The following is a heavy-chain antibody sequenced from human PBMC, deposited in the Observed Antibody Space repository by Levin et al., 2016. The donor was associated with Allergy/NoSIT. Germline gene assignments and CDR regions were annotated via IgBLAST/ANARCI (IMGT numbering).Heavy chain of an antibody. V-gene: IGHV3-21*01. CDR3: ARASRWLQFEPDY. CDR2: ISSSSSYI. Sequence: GESLKISCAASGFTFSSYSMNWVRQAPGKGLEWVSSISSSSSYIYYADSVKGRFTISRDNAKNSLYLQMNSLRAEDTAVYYCARASRWLQFEPDYWGQGTLVTVSS. J-gene: IGHJ4*02. CDR1: GFTFSSYS. D-gene: IGHD5-24*01.